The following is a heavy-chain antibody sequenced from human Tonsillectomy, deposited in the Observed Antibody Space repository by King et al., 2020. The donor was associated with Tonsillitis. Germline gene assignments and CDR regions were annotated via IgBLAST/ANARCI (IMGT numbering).Heavy chain of an antibody. Sequence: VQLVESGGGLVQPGGSLRLSCAASGLTFSSYAMSWVRQAPGKGLEWVSTITGNGVSTYYADSVKGRFTISRDNSKNTLYLQMNSLRAEDTAVYYCAKDQRYTYGCLDNCFDPWGQGTLVTVPS. V-gene: IGHV3-23*04. CDR1: GLTFSSYA. D-gene: IGHD5-18*01. J-gene: IGHJ5*02. CDR2: ITGNGVST. CDR3: AKDQRYTYGCLDNCFDP.